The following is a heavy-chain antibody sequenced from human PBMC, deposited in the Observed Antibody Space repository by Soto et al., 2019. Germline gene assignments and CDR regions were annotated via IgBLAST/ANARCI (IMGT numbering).Heavy chain of an antibody. V-gene: IGHV4-61*01. D-gene: IGHD2-2*01. CDR2: IYYSGST. Sequence: SETLSLTCTVSGGSVSSGSYHWSWIRQPPGKGMEWIGNIYYSGSTNYNPSLTSRVTISVDTSKNQFSLRLNSVTAADTAMYYCARASGSTSYGGVDVWGQGTTVTVSS. CDR1: GGSVSSGSYH. J-gene: IGHJ6*02. CDR3: ARASGSTSYGGVDV.